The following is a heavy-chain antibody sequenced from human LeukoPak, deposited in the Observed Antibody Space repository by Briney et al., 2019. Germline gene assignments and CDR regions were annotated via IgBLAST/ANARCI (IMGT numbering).Heavy chain of an antibody. Sequence: ESLKISFEGSGYSFTSSWIGWVRQMPGKGLEWMGIIYPGDSDIRYSPSFQGQVTISADKSITPAYLQWSSLKASDTAIYYCARGLYCSGGSCRFDYWGRGTLVTVSS. D-gene: IGHD2-15*01. CDR3: ARGLYCSGGSCRFDY. J-gene: IGHJ4*02. CDR1: GYSFTSSW. V-gene: IGHV5-51*01. CDR2: IYPGDSDI.